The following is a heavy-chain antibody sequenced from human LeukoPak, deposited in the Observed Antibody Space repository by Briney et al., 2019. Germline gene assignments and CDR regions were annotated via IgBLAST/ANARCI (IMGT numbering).Heavy chain of an antibody. D-gene: IGHD1-26*01. Sequence: ASVKVSCKASGYTFTSYGISWVRQAPGQGPEWMGWISAYNGNTNYAQKLQGRVTMTTDTSTSTAYMELRSLRSDDTAVYYCARDFFMAGIVGATTWILPDYWGQGTLVTVSS. J-gene: IGHJ4*02. CDR1: GYTFTSYG. CDR2: ISAYNGNT. V-gene: IGHV1-18*01. CDR3: ARDFFMAGIVGATTWILPDY.